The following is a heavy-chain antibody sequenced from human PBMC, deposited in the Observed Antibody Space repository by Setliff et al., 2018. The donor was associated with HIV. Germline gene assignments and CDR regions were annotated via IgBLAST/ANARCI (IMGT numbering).Heavy chain of an antibody. CDR3: ARRDGRSMNAFEI. V-gene: IGHV5-51*01. D-gene: IGHD6-13*01. CDR2: IYPEDSNI. J-gene: IGHJ3*02. Sequence: GESLKISCKAVDYTFITYWIGWVRQTPGEGLEWMGIIYPEDSNIKYNPSFQNQVTISADKSISTAYLQVHNLKASDTATYYCARRDGRSMNAFEIWGPGTMVTVSS. CDR1: DYTFITYW.